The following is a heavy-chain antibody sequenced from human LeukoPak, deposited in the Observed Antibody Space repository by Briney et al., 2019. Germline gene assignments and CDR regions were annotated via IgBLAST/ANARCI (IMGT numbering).Heavy chain of an antibody. CDR3: ARLPGIAVAGKGLPDS. J-gene: IGHJ5*02. Sequence: PSETLSLTCTVSGGSISSYYWSWIRQPPGKGLEWIGYIYYSGSTYYNPSLKSRVTISGDTSKNQFSLKLNSVTAADTAVYYCARLPGIAVAGKGLPDSWGQGTLVTVSS. V-gene: IGHV4-59*04. D-gene: IGHD6-19*01. CDR1: GGSISSYY. CDR2: IYYSGST.